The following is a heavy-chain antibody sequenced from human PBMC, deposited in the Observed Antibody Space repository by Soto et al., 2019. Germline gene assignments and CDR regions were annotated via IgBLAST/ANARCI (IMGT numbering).Heavy chain of an antibody. CDR1: GYTFTGYY. Sequence: ASVKVSCKASGYTFTGYYMHWVRQAPGQGLEWMGWINPNSGGTNYAQKFQGWVTMTRDTSISTAYMELSRLRSDDTAVYYCARTGYSSGWFFDYWGQGTLVTV. J-gene: IGHJ4*02. D-gene: IGHD6-19*01. CDR2: INPNSGGT. V-gene: IGHV1-2*04. CDR3: ARTGYSSGWFFDY.